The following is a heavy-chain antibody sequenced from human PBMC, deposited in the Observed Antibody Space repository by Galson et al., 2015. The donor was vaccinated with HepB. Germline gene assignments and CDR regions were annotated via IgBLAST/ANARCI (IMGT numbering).Heavy chain of an antibody. CDR1: GYSFTSYW. V-gene: IGHV5-51*01. J-gene: IGHJ6*03. CDR2: IYPGDSDT. Sequence: QSGAEVKKPGESLKISCKGSGYSFTSYWIGWVRQMPGKGLEWMGIIYPGDSDTRYSPSFQGQVTISADKSISTAYLQWSSLKASDTAMYYCARHIVAERRDYYYYTDVWGKGTTVTVSS. D-gene: IGHD5-12*01. CDR3: ARHIVAERRDYYYYTDV.